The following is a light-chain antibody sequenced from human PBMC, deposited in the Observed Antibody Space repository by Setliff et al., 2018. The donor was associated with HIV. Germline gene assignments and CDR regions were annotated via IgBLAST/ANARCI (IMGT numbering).Light chain of an antibody. CDR2: NVY. CDR3: TSYTGSNSRL. J-gene: IGLJ1*01. Sequence: QSALTQPASVSGSLGQSITISCTGSNSDVGSYNYVSWYQQHPGKAPKLIIYNVYNRPSGVSSRFSGSKFGNTASLTISGLQPEDETTFYCTSYTGSNSRLFGNGTKVTVL. CDR1: NSDVGSYNY. V-gene: IGLV2-14*03.